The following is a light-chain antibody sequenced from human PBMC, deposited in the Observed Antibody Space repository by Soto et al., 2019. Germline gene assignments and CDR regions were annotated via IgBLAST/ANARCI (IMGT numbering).Light chain of an antibody. CDR1: SSDVGAYDR. V-gene: IGLV2-8*01. Sequence: SALTQPPSASGSPGQSVTISCTGTSSDVGAYDRVSWYQQHPGKPPKLIIYAVTDRTSGVPDRFSGSKSGNTASLTVSGLQAEEEADYYCTSYGGRDDTIFGGGTKVTVL. J-gene: IGLJ2*01. CDR3: TSYGGRDDTI. CDR2: AVT.